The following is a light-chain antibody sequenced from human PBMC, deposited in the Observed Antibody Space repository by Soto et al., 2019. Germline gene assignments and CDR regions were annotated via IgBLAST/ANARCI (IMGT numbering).Light chain of an antibody. V-gene: IGLV2-14*01. Sequence: QSALTQPASVSGSPGQSITISCTGTSSDVGGYNYVSWYQQHPGKAPKLMIYEVSNRPSGVSNRFSGSKSDNTASLTISVLQTEDEADYYCSSYRRSSTLVFGSGTKVTVL. CDR1: SSDVGGYNY. CDR3: SSYRRSSTLV. CDR2: EVS. J-gene: IGLJ1*01.